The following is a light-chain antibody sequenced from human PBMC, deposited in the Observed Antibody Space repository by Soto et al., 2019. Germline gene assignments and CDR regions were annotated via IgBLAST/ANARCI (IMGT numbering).Light chain of an antibody. Sequence: DIQMTQSLSSLSASVGDRVTITCRASQDISNYLAWFQQKRGKAPKSLIYAASSLLSGVPSKFSSSESGTDFTLTISSLQPEDFATYYYQQYNSYPRTFGQGTKVEIK. CDR1: QDISNY. CDR2: AAS. V-gene: IGKV1-16*02. CDR3: QQYNSYPRT. J-gene: IGKJ1*01.